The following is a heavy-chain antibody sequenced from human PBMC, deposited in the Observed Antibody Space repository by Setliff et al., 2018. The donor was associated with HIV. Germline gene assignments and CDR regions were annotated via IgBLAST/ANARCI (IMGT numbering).Heavy chain of an antibody. CDR3: AGVPIVAVVTATPPAFDI. J-gene: IGHJ3*02. CDR1: GGSISSSSYY. D-gene: IGHD2-15*01. V-gene: IGHV4-39*07. Sequence: PSETLSLTCTVSGGSISSSSYYWGWIRQPPGKGLEWIGSIYNSGTTYYNPSLKSRVTMSVDTSKNQFSLKLSSVTAADTAVYYCAGVPIVAVVTATPPAFDIWGQGTMVTVSS. CDR2: IYNSGTT.